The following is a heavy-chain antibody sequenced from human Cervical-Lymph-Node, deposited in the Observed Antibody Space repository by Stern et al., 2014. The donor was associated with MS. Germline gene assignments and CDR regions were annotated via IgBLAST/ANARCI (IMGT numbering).Heavy chain of an antibody. D-gene: IGHD4-11*01. CDR3: AREWNDYRFDY. CDR1: GDSFSNYA. Sequence: QLQLVQSGAEVKKPGSSVKVSCKASGDSFSNYAISWVRQAPGQGLEWMGGIIPLIGSTNYAQKFQGRVTITADESTSTVYMELSSLRSEDTAVYYCAREWNDYRFDYWGQGSLVTVSS. CDR2: IIPLIGST. V-gene: IGHV1-69*01. J-gene: IGHJ4*02.